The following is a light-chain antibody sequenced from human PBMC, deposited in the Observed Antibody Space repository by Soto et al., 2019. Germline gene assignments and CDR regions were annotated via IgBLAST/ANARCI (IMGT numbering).Light chain of an antibody. CDR3: HHYGSSPLT. CDR2: GAS. Sequence: IVLTQSPVSLSLSPGERATLSCRASQSVSATHLAWYQQKPGQAPRLLLYGASTRATGIPDRFSGTGSGTDFTLTITRVEPEDFAVFYCHHYGSSPLTFGGGTKLEIK. CDR1: QSVSATH. V-gene: IGKV3-20*01. J-gene: IGKJ4*01.